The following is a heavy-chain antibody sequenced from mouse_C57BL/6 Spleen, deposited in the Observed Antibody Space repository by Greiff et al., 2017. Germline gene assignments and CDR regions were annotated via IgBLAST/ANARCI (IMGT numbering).Heavy chain of an antibody. D-gene: IGHD2-5*01. Sequence: EVQVVESGGDLVKPGGSLKFSCAASGFTFSSYGMSWVRQTPDKRLEWVATISSGGSYTYYPASVKGRFTISRDNAKNTLYLQLSSLKSEDTAMYYCARQEERGVYSNCCAMDYWGQGTSVTVSS. CDR1: GFTFSSYG. CDR3: ARQEERGVYSNCCAMDY. V-gene: IGHV5-6*01. CDR2: ISSGGSYT. J-gene: IGHJ4*01.